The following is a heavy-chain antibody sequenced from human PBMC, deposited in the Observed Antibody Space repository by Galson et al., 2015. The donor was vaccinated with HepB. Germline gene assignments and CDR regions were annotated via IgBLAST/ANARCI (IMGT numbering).Heavy chain of an antibody. J-gene: IGHJ5*02. CDR1: GYTFSDYY. CDR3: ARGDCCSPNCWRDATRNWFDP. Sequence: SVKVSCKASGYTFSDYYIHWVRQAPRQELEWMGWINPNSGGTDYAQKFQGWVTMTRDTSISTAYMELSRLKFDDTAVYYCARGDCCSPNCWRDATRNWFDPWGQGTLVTVSS. CDR2: INPNSGGT. D-gene: IGHD2-2*01. V-gene: IGHV1-2*04.